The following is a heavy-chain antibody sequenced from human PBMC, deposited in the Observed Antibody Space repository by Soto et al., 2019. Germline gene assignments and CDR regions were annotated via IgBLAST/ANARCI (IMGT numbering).Heavy chain of an antibody. J-gene: IGHJ6*02. D-gene: IGHD1-26*01. CDR1: GYTFTDYF. CDR3: ARMGNPYYYYGMDV. Sequence: ASVKVSCKASGYTFTDYFMNWMRQAPGQRLEWMGWINAGNGNTKYSQKLQGRVTITRDTSSSTAYMELSSLRSEDTAVYYCARMGNPYYYYGMDVWGQGTTVTVSS. CDR2: INAGNGNT. V-gene: IGHV1-3*01.